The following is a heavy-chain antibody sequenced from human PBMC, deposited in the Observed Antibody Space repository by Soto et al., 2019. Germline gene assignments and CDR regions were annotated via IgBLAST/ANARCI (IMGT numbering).Heavy chain of an antibody. J-gene: IGHJ5*02. Sequence: ASGKVSCKTSGYTFVSDGINGVRGAPGQGLEWMGWISPGSGNIIYAQKFQGRVTLTPDTSTSTVFMALRSLRFDDPPTYYCARDLMYTSSPDRWFDPWGQGDLVTV. CDR3: ARDLMYTSSPDRWFDP. V-gene: IGHV1-18*01. D-gene: IGHD2-2*01. CDR1: GYTFVSDG. CDR2: ISPGSGNI.